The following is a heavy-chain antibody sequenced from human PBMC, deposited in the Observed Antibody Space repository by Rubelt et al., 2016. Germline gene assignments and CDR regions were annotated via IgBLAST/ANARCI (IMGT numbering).Heavy chain of an antibody. Sequence: QVQLQESGPGLVKPSETLSLTCTVSGGSISSYYWSWIRQPPGKGLEWIGYIYYSGSTNYNPSLKSRVTISVDTSKNQFSLKLSSVTAADTAVDCWARGTAMVTVRSGHWYFDLWGRGTLVTVSS. CDR2: IYYSGST. CDR3: ARGTAMVTVRSGHWYFDL. J-gene: IGHJ2*01. V-gene: IGHV4-59*08. CDR1: GGSISSYY. D-gene: IGHD5-18*01.